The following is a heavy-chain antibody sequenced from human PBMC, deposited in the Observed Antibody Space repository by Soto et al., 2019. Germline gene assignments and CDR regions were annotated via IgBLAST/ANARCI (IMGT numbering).Heavy chain of an antibody. CDR2: INPSGGST. CDR3: ARDYGSGSYPYYYFDY. CDR1: GYTFTIYY. J-gene: IGHJ4*02. D-gene: IGHD3-10*01. V-gene: IGHV1-46*03. Sequence: SVKGSCKASGYTFTIYYMHWLRQTPGQGLEWMGIINPSGGSTSYAQKFQGRVTMTRDTSTSTVYMELSSLRSEDTAVYYCARDYGSGSYPYYYFDYWGQGTLVTVSS.